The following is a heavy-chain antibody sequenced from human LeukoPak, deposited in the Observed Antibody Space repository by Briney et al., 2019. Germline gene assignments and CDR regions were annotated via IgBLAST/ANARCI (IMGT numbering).Heavy chain of an antibody. J-gene: IGHJ4*02. Sequence: ASVKVSCKASGYTFTGHYMHWVRQAPGQGLEWMGWIRPDSGGTNYAQKFQGRVTMTRDTSISTAYMELSSLRSDDTAVYYCARDSEIRARIVGASFDYWGQGTLVTVSS. D-gene: IGHD1-26*01. CDR2: IRPDSGGT. CDR3: ARDSEIRARIVGASFDY. CDR1: GYTFTGHY. V-gene: IGHV1-2*02.